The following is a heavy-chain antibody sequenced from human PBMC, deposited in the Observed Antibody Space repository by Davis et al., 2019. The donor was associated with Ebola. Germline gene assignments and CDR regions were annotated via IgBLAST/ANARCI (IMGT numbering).Heavy chain of an antibody. Sequence: GGSLRLSCAASGFTFSSYGMHWVRQAPGKGLDWVAVIWYDGSNKYYADSVKGRFTISRDNSKNTLYLQMNSLRAEDTAVYYCARVGSSSWRYYFDYWGQGTLVTVSS. CDR1: GFTFSSYG. CDR2: IWYDGSNK. D-gene: IGHD6-13*01. V-gene: IGHV3-33*01. CDR3: ARVGSSSWRYYFDY. J-gene: IGHJ4*02.